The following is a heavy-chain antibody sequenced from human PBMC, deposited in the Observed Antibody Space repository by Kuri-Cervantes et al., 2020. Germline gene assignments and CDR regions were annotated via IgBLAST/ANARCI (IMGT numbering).Heavy chain of an antibody. D-gene: IGHD3-10*01. CDR1: GFTFGDYA. CDR2: IYYSGST. V-gene: IGHV4-59*01. Sequence: GSLRLSCTASGFTFGDYAMSWIRQPAGKGLEWIGYIYYSGSTNYNPSLKSRVTISVDTSKNQFSLKLSSVTAADTAVYYCARVPSGLLWFGESIDYWGQGTLVTVSS. CDR3: ARVPSGLLWFGESIDY. J-gene: IGHJ4*02.